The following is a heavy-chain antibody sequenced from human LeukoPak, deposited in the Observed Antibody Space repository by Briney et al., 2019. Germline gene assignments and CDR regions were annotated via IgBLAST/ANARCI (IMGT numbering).Heavy chain of an antibody. V-gene: IGHV4-31*03. Sequence: PSETLSLTCTVSGGSISSGGYYWSWIRQHPGKGLEWIGYIYYSGSTYYNPSLKSRVTTSVDTSKNQFSLKLSSVTAADTAVYYCAVGYYGSGTPFDYGGQGTLVTVSS. D-gene: IGHD3-10*01. CDR3: AVGYYGSGTPFDY. CDR2: IYYSGST. CDR1: GGSISSGGYY. J-gene: IGHJ4*02.